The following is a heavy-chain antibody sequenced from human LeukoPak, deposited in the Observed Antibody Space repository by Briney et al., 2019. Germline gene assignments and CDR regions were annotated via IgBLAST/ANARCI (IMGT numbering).Heavy chain of an antibody. CDR1: GSRFSNYW. V-gene: IGHV5-51*01. J-gene: IGHJ4*02. D-gene: IGHD2-21*02. Sequence: GESLKISCKGSGSRFSNYWIGWVRQMPGKGLEWMGIIYPGDSNTRYSPSFQGQVTISADRSISTAYLQWSSLKASDTAIYYCARQPLVRDCGGDCEFDYWGQGTLVSVSS. CDR3: ARQPLVRDCGGDCEFDY. CDR2: IYPGDSNT.